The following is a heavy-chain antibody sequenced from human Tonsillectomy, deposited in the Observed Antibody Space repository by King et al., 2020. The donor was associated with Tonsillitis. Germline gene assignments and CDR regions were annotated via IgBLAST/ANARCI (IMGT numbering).Heavy chain of an antibody. CDR3: AKEIAAAGDSYYSYGMDV. D-gene: IGHD6-13*01. CDR2: KPYDGSNE. J-gene: IGHJ6*02. Sequence: VQLVESGGGVVQPGRSLRLSCAASGFSFRNYGIHWVRQAPGKGLEWLAIKPYDGSNEYYADSVKGRLTASRDNSKNTLFLQMNSLRVEDTAVYYCAKEIAAAGDSYYSYGMDVWGQGTAVTVSS. V-gene: IGHV3-30*18. CDR1: GFSFRNYG.